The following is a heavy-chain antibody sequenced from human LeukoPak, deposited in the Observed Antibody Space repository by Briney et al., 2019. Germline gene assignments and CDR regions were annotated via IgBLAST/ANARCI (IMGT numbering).Heavy chain of an antibody. CDR1: GCSISSYY. J-gene: IGHJ3*02. CDR2: IYYSGST. V-gene: IGHV4-59*08. D-gene: IGHD3-9*01. Sequence: PSETLSLTCTVSGCSISSYYWSWIRQPPGKGLEWIGYIYYSGSTNYNPSPKSRVTISVKTSKNHFPLMLSSGIAADTAVDYYWIRTQLNGPLYDILTGYHDAFDIWGQGTMVTVSS. CDR3: WIRTQLNGPLYDILTGYHDAFDI.